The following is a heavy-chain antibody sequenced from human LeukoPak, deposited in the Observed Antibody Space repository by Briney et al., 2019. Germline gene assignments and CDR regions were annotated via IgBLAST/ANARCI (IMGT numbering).Heavy chain of an antibody. CDR3: ARAAAGTNSWYYFDY. CDR2: IHYSGST. CDR1: GDSISSGDHY. J-gene: IGHJ4*02. Sequence: SQTLPLTCTVSGDSISSGDHYWSWIRQPPGKGLEWIGYIHYSGSTYYNPSLKSRVIISGDMSKNQFSLSLNSLTAADSAMYYCARAAAGTNSWYYFDYWGQGTLVTVSS. D-gene: IGHD6-19*01. V-gene: IGHV4-30-4*01.